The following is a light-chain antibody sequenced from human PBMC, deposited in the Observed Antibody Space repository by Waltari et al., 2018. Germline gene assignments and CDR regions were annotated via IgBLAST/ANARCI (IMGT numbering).Light chain of an antibody. CDR3: QQYYTTPLT. CDR2: WAS. J-gene: IGKJ4*01. V-gene: IGKV4-1*01. Sequence: DIVMTQSPDSLAVSLGGRATINCKSSQSVLYSANNKNYLAWYQQKPGQPPTLLIYWASARESGVPDQFSGSGSGTDFTLTISSLQAEDVAVYYCQQYYTTPLTFGGGTKVEIK. CDR1: QSVLYSANNKNY.